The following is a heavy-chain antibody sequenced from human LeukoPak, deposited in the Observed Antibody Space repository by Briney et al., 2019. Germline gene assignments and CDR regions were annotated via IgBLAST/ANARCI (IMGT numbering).Heavy chain of an antibody. CDR2: ISTSGNTI. CDR3: ARDGPGYSFDS. Sequence: GGSLRLSCAASGFSFISYEMNWVRRAPGKGLEWVSCISTSGNTIYYADSVKGRFTVSRDSARNSLFLQLNSLRAEDTAVYYCARDGPGYSFDSWGQGTLVAVSS. V-gene: IGHV3-48*03. J-gene: IGHJ4*02. D-gene: IGHD5-18*01. CDR1: GFSFISYE.